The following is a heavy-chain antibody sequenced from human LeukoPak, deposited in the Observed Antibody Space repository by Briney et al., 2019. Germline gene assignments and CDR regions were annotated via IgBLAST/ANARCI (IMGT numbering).Heavy chain of an antibody. J-gene: IGHJ3*02. CDR3: ASRGRGEPRDAFDI. Sequence: PGGSLRLSCAASGFTFSSYWMHWVRQAPGKGLVWVSRINSDGSSTSYADSVKGRFTISRDNAKNTLYLQMNSLRAEDTAVYYCASRGRGEPRDAFDIWGQGTMVTVSS. CDR1: GFTFSSYW. D-gene: IGHD3-16*01. V-gene: IGHV3-74*01. CDR2: INSDGSST.